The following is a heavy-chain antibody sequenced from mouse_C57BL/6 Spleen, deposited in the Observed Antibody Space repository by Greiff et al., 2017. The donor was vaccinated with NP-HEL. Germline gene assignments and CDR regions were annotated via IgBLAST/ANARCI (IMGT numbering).Heavy chain of an antibody. J-gene: IGHJ4*01. CDR3: ASIYGSRNYYAMDY. D-gene: IGHD1-1*01. CDR2: INPNNGGT. V-gene: IGHV1-22*01. Sequence: VHVKQSGPELVKPGASVKMSCKASGYTFTDYNMHWVKQSHGKSLEWIGYINPNNGGTSYNQKFKGKATLTVNKSSSTAYMELRSLTSEDSAVYYCASIYGSRNYYAMDYWGQGTSVTVSS. CDR1: GYTFTDYN.